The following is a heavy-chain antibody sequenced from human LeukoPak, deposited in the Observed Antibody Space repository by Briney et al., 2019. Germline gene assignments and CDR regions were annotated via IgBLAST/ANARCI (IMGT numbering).Heavy chain of an antibody. D-gene: IGHD1-1*01. CDR1: GYTFTGYY. Sequence: ASVKLSCKASGYTFTGYYMHWVRQAPGQGLEWMGGINPDSSDTDYAQEFQGRVTMTRDTSVSTVYMELSRLRSDDTAVYFCAKGRGVVVATAVTIRGTRNWLDSWGQGTLVTVSS. CDR2: INPDSSDT. J-gene: IGHJ5*01. CDR3: AKGRGVVVATAVTIRGTRNWLDS. V-gene: IGHV1-2*02.